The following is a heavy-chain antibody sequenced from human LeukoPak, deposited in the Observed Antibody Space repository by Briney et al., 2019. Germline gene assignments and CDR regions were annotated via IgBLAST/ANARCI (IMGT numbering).Heavy chain of an antibody. Sequence: GASVKVSCKASGYTFTNYDINWVRQANGQGLEWMGWINPNTDNTAYAQKFQDRVTITSDTSISTVYMELSSLTVDDTAVYYCARGSPFQWLVHGGWFDPWGQGTLVTVSS. CDR3: ARGSPFQWLVHGGWFDP. V-gene: IGHV1-8*03. D-gene: IGHD6-19*01. CDR1: GYTFTNYD. J-gene: IGHJ5*02. CDR2: INPNTDNT.